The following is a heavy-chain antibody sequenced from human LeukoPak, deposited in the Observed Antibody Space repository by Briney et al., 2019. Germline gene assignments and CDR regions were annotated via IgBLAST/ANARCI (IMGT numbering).Heavy chain of an antibody. D-gene: IGHD4-11*01. Sequence: SETLSLTCTISAASISSSSHHWGWIRQSPGKGLEWIGEISHSGGTNYKSSLRSRVTISVDRSKNEFSLKLNSVTAADTAVYYCARATVTAEFHFDYWGRGTLVTVSS. J-gene: IGHJ4*02. V-gene: IGHV4-39*07. CDR1: AASISSSSHH. CDR2: ISHSGGT. CDR3: ARATVTAEFHFDY.